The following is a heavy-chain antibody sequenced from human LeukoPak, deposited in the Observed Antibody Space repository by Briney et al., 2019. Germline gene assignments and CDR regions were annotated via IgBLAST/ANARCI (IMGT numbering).Heavy chain of an antibody. V-gene: IGHV3-23*01. Sequence: SGGSLRLSCAASGFTFSNYAMSWVRQAPGKGLECVSGISGSGGSILHADSVKGRFTISRDSSKSTLFLQMSSLRAEDTAVCYCAKRDYSDFSGYSPLFDSWGQGTLVTVSS. CDR3: AKRDYSDFSGYSPLFDS. CDR2: ISGSGGSI. D-gene: IGHD3-22*01. CDR1: GFTFSNYA. J-gene: IGHJ4*02.